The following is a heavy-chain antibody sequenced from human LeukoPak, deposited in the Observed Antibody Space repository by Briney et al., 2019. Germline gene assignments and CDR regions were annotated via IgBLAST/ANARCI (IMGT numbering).Heavy chain of an antibody. Sequence: ASVKVSCKTSGYTFNNFDINWVRQATGQGLEWVGWMNTNTGNPTYAQGFTGRFVFSLDTSVSTAYLQISSLKAEDTAVYYCARALGYCSGGSCWDYFDYWGQGTLVTVSS. CDR1: GYTFNNFD. V-gene: IGHV7-4-1*02. CDR2: MNTNTGNP. CDR3: ARALGYCSGGSCWDYFDY. D-gene: IGHD2-15*01. J-gene: IGHJ4*02.